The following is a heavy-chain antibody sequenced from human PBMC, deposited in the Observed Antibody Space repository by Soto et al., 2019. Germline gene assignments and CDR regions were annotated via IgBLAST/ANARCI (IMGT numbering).Heavy chain of an antibody. V-gene: IGHV3-9*01. Sequence: EVQLVESGGGLVQPGRSLRLSCAASGFTFDDYAMHWVRQAPGKGLEWVSGISWNSGSIGYADSVKGRFTISRDNAKNSLYLQMNSLRAEDTALYYCAKDSVPLSSNYNSPFDYWGQGTLVTVSS. CDR3: AKDSVPLSSNYNSPFDY. CDR1: GFTFDDYA. D-gene: IGHD4-4*01. J-gene: IGHJ4*02. CDR2: ISWNSGSI.